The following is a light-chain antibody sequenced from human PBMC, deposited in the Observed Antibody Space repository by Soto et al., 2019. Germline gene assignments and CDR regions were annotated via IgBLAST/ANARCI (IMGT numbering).Light chain of an antibody. Sequence: LTQSPGTLSLFPGERATLSCRAGRGVTNYLAWYQHKPGQAPRLLISSASDRATGIPVRFSGSGSGTDFTLTISRLEPEDFAVYYCQQYGSSLWTFGQGTKVDIK. CDR2: SAS. V-gene: IGKV3-20*01. CDR1: RGVTNY. CDR3: QQYGSSLWT. J-gene: IGKJ1*01.